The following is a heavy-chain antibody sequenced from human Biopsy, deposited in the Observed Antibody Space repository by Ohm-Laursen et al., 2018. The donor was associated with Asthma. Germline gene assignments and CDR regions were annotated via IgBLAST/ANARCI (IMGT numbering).Heavy chain of an antibody. CDR1: GAYIGSRDHH. CDR3: ARVASYGDLYFGIDV. Sequence: SQTLSLTCTVGGAYIGSRDHHWSWIRQSPGTGLEWIGSVFWSGTTHYNRSLESRLSISIDTTRNEFSMTLRSVTAADTAVYFCARVASYGDLYFGIDVWGPGTTVSVS. D-gene: IGHD4-17*01. J-gene: IGHJ6*02. CDR2: VFWSGTT. V-gene: IGHV4-30-4*01.